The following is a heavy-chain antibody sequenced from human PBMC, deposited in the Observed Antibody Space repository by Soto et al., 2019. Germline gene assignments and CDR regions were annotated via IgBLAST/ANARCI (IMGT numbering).Heavy chain of an antibody. Sequence: QVQLVQSGAEVKKPGASVKVSCKASGYTFTSYGISWVRQAPGQGLAWMEGISAYNGNTHYAQKLQGRGTMTTDTPTSTAYMELRSLRADDTAVYYCARSVPENSSGYYYYYYGMDVWGQGTTVNVSS. J-gene: IGHJ6*02. D-gene: IGHD3-22*01. CDR2: ISAYNGNT. CDR3: ARSVPENSSGYYYYYYGMDV. CDR1: GYTFTSYG. V-gene: IGHV1-18*04.